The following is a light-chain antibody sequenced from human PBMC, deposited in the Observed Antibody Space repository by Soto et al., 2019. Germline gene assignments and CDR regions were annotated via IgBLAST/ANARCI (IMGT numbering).Light chain of an antibody. CDR2: GVT. J-gene: IGLJ1*01. V-gene: IGLV2-14*01. CDR1: GGDIGAYNY. CDR3: SSFTTTYFYV. Sequence: QSALTQPASVSGSLGQSITLSCTGSGGDIGAYNYVSWYQQHPGKAPKLIVHGVTRRPSGASSRFSASKSAYTASLTISALQAEDEADYYCSSFTTTYFYVFGPGTKLTVL.